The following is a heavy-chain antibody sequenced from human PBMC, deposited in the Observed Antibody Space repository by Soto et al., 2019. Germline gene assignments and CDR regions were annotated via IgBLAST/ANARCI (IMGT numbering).Heavy chain of an antibody. CDR2: ISYERSTK. CDR3: ARDECGGDCYASFVYFFFFQAEDGIRDVRSVSAFLLNRSSDL. J-gene: IGHJ2*01. D-gene: IGHD2-21*02. V-gene: IGHV3-30-3*01. Sequence: KGLEWVAFISYERSTKYYADSVKARFTISRDNSKNTLYLQRNSLRAEDTAVYYCARDECGGDCYASFVYFFFFQAEDGIRDVRSVSAFLLNRSSDL.